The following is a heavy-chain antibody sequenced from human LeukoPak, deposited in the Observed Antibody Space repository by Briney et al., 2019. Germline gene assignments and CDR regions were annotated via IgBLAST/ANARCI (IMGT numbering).Heavy chain of an antibody. D-gene: IGHD3-9*01. CDR3: AKRSIFFQH. CDR2: IIYSGGST. CDR1: GFTFNSFA. Sequence: GGSLRLSCAASGFTFNSFAMSWVRQAPGKGLEWVSIIYSGGSTYYADSVKGRFTISRDNSKNTLYLQMNSLRAEDTAVYYCAKRSIFFQHWGQGTLVTVSS. J-gene: IGHJ1*01. V-gene: IGHV3-23*03.